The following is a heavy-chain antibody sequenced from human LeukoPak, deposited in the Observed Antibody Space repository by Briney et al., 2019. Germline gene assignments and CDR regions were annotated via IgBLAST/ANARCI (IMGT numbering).Heavy chain of an antibody. V-gene: IGHV3-7*01. CDR1: GFIFRDFS. CDR3: ARILVYGSGAEAFDY. CDR2: MSEYGSEI. Sequence: GGSLRLSCSVSGFIFRDFSMSWVRQAPGKGLEWVAKMSEYGSEIFYVDSVKGRFTISRDNGKNSLYLQMNSLRAEDTAVYYCARILVYGSGAEAFDYWGQGTLVTVSS. J-gene: IGHJ4*02. D-gene: IGHD3-10*01.